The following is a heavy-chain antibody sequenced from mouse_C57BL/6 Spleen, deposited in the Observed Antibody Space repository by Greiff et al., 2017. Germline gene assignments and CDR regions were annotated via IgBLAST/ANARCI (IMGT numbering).Heavy chain of an antibody. V-gene: IGHV1-61*01. J-gene: IGHJ4*01. Sequence: QVQLQQPGAELVRPGSSVKLSCKASGYTFTSYWMDWVKQRPGQGLEWIGNIYPADSENNYNQKFKDKATLTVDKSSSTVYMQLCKLSSADSAVNSCSRSRTGPYAMDDWGQGTSVTVSS. CDR2: IYPADSEN. CDR1: GYTFTSYW. CDR3: SRSRTGPYAMDD. D-gene: IGHD4-1*01.